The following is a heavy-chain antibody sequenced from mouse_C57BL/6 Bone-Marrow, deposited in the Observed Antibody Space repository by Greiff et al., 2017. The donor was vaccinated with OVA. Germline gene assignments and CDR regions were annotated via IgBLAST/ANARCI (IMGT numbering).Heavy chain of an antibody. CDR3: ARHGGLRRHYWYFDV. V-gene: IGHV5-12*01. CDR1: GFTFSDYY. CDR2: ISNGGGST. J-gene: IGHJ1*03. D-gene: IGHD2-2*01. Sequence: EVKVEESGGGLVQPGGSLKLSCAASGFTFSDYYMYWVRQTPEKRLEWVAYISNGGGSTYYPDTVKGRFTISRDNAKNTLYLQMSRLKSEDTAMYYCARHGGLRRHYWYFDVWGTGTTVTVSS.